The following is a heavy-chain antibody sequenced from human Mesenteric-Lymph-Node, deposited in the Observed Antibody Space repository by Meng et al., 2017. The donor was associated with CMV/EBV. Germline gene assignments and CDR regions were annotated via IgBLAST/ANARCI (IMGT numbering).Heavy chain of an antibody. D-gene: IGHD1-14*01. CDR3: AKAEPRVSICYYGIDV. J-gene: IGHJ6*02. V-gene: IGHV3-21*04. Sequence: GESLKISCAASGFTFSSYGMDWVRQAPGKGLEWVSSISSSGSYISYADSVKGRFTISRDNAKNSLYLQMNSLKPEDTAVHYCAKAEPRVSICYYGIDVWGQGTLVTVSS. CDR1: GFTFSSYG. CDR2: ISSSGSYI.